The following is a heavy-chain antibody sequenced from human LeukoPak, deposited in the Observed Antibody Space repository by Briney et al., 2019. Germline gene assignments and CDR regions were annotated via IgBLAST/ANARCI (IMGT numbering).Heavy chain of an antibody. CDR2: IWYDGSNK. CDR3: ARDHGIAAAASYSSGWYDLDY. Sequence: GRSLRLSCAASGFTFSSYGMHWVRQAPGKGLEWVVVIWYDGSNKYYADSVKGRFTIYRDNSKNTLYLQMNSLRAEDTAVYYCARDHGIAAAASYSSGWYDLDYWGQGTLVTVSS. D-gene: IGHD6-19*01. CDR1: GFTFSSYG. J-gene: IGHJ4*02. V-gene: IGHV3-33*01.